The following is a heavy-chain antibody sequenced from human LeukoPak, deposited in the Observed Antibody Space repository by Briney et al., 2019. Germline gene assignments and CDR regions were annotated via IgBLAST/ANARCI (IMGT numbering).Heavy chain of an antibody. Sequence: SETLSLTCTVSGGSISSSSYYWGWIRQSPGKGLEWIGHIYYSGNTYYNPSLKSRVTISIDTSNNRFSLKLSPVTAADTSAYCCARHVGTYCGGDCYIGGLDYWGQGTLVTVSS. CDR3: ARHVGTYCGGDCYIGGLDY. CDR1: GGSISSSSYY. J-gene: IGHJ4*02. D-gene: IGHD2-21*02. V-gene: IGHV4-39*01. CDR2: IYYSGNT.